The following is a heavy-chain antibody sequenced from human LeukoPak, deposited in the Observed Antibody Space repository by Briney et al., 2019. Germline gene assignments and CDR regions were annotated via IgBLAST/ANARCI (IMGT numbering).Heavy chain of an antibody. Sequence: GGSLRLSCTASGFTLSEAWMTWVRQAQGKGLEWIGRTKGRIDGRATDYTTSVKGRFSISRDDSKNTLYLQMNSLKTEDTAVYYCTTTATSTHDYYYYYGMGVWGQGTTVTVSS. CDR1: GFTLSEAW. CDR2: TKGRIDGRAT. V-gene: IGHV3-15*01. D-gene: IGHD2-2*01. CDR3: TTTATSTHDYYYYYGMGV. J-gene: IGHJ6*02.